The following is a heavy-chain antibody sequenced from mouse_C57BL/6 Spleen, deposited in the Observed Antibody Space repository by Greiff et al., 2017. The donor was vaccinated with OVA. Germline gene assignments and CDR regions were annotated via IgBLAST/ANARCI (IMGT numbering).Heavy chain of an antibody. CDR2: IWSGGST. D-gene: IGHD2-1*01. Sequence: VQLKESGPGLVQPSQSLSITCTVSGFSLTSYGVHWVRQSPGKGLEWLGVIWSGGSTDYNAAFISRLSISKDNSKSQVFFKMNSLQADDTAIYYCARGDGNYFAWFAYWGQGTLVTVSA. CDR1: GFSLTSYG. CDR3: ARGDGNYFAWFAY. V-gene: IGHV2-2*01. J-gene: IGHJ3*01.